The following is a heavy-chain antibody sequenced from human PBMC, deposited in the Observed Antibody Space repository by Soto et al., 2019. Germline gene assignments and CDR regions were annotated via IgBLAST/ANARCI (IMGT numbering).Heavy chain of an antibody. CDR2: INAGNGNT. CDR3: ARGKGYNWNHGWFDP. D-gene: IGHD1-20*01. CDR1: GYTFTNYA. J-gene: IGHJ5*02. V-gene: IGHV1-3*05. Sequence: QVRLVQSGAEEKKPGASVKVSCKASGYTFTNYAMDWVRQAPGQRLEWMGWINAGNGNTKYSQNFQGRVTITRDTSASTAYMELSSLRFEDTAVYYCARGKGYNWNHGWFDPWGQGTLVTVSS.